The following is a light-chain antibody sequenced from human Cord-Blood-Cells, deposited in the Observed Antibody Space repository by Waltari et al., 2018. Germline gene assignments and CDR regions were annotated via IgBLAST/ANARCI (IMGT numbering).Light chain of an antibody. CDR3: SSYTSSSTYVV. CDR1: SSDVGGYNY. Sequence: QSALTQPASVSGSPGQSITISCTGTSSDVGGYNYVSWYQQHPGKVPKLMIYVVSKRPSGVSNRFSGSKSGNTASLTISGLQAEDEADYYCSSYTSSSTYVVFGGGTKLTVL. CDR2: VVS. J-gene: IGLJ2*01. V-gene: IGLV2-14*01.